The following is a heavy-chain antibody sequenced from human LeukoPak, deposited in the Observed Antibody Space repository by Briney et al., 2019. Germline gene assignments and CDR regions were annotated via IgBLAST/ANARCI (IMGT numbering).Heavy chain of an antibody. V-gene: IGHV1-2*02. CDR1: GYTFTGYY. D-gene: IGHD3-22*01. J-gene: IGHJ6*03. CDR3: ARSNYYDSSGYLYYYFYYMDV. Sequence: ASVKVSCKASGYTFTGYYMHWVRQAPGQGLEWMGWINPNSGGTNYAQKFQGRVTMTRDTSISTAYMELSRLRSDDTAVYYCARSNYYDSSGYLYYYFYYMDVWGKGTTVTVSS. CDR2: INPNSGGT.